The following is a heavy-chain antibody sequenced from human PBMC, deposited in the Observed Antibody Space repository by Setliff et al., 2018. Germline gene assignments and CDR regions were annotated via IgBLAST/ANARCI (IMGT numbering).Heavy chain of an antibody. CDR1: GGSISSSSYY. Sequence: SETLSLTCTVSGGSISSSSYYWGWIRQPPGKGLEWIGSIYYSGSTYYNPSLESRVTISVDTSKNQFSLKLSSVTAADTVVYYCARVGGYYYYYYGMDVWGQGTTVTVSS. CDR3: ARVGGYYYYYYGMDV. CDR2: IYYSGST. J-gene: IGHJ6*02. V-gene: IGHV4-39*07.